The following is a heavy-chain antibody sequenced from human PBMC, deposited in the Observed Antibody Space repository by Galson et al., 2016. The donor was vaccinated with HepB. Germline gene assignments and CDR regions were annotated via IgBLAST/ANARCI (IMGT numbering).Heavy chain of an antibody. CDR1: GISFSTFS. V-gene: IGHV3-21*01. CDR3: AREGAEMAVAGTALDY. Sequence: SLRLSCAASGISFSTFSMNWVRQAPGQGLKWLSSISSNGDFINYADSVKGRFTISRDNADNSLFLHMSSLRAEDTAIYYCAREGAEMAVAGTALDYWGQGTLVTVSS. J-gene: IGHJ4*02. D-gene: IGHD6-19*01. CDR2: ISSNGDFI.